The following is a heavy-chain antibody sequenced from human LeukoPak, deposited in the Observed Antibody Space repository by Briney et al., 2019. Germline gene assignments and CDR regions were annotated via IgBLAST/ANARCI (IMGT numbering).Heavy chain of an antibody. CDR1: VYTFIGYY. V-gene: IGHV1-2*02. D-gene: IGHD3-22*01. CDR3: ARRRNYDSRGYPWFDP. CDR2: INPNSGCI. J-gene: IGHJ5*02. Sequence: GASVKVSCKSSVYTFIGYYMHWVRQAPGQGLEWMGLINPNSGCINYAQKFQGRCTMDRHTSISTAYMELSRLRSDDTAMYYCARRRNYDSRGYPWFDPWGQGSLVTVSS.